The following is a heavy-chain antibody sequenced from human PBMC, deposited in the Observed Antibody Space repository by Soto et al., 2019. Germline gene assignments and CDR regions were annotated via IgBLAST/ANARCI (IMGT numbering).Heavy chain of an antibody. CDR3: ARRYGYSFDY. CDR2: IYYSGST. D-gene: IGHD1-1*01. J-gene: IGHJ4*02. CDR1: GASISSYY. V-gene: IGHV4-59*01. Sequence: PSETLSLTCSVSGASISSYYWSWIRQPPGKGLEWIGYIYYSGSTNYNPSLKSRVSISVDTSKNQFSLKLTSVTAADTAVYYCARRYGYSFDYWGQGTLVTVS.